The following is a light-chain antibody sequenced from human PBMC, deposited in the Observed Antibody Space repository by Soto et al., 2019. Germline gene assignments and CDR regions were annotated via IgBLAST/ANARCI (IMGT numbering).Light chain of an antibody. CDR1: QSVSSN. CDR3: QHYNDWSRT. Sequence: IVVSQSPCTVSVSPGERASLSCRASQSVSSNLAWYQQTPRQAPSLLIYGASARATGVPARFSGSGSGTDFTLTISSLQSEDFTVYYCQHYNDWSRTFGQGTKVDIK. J-gene: IGKJ1*01. CDR2: GAS. V-gene: IGKV3-15*01.